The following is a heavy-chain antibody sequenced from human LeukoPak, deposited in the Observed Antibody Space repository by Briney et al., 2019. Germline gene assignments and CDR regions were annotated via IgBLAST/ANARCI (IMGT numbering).Heavy chain of an antibody. J-gene: IGHJ6*03. CDR2: IYYSGST. CDR1: GGSISSGGYY. CDR3: ARTMTTEDYYYYMDV. D-gene: IGHD4-11*01. Sequence: SQTLSLTCTVSGGSISSGGYYWSWIRQHPGKGLEWIVYIYYSGSTYYNPSLKSRVTISVDTSKNQFSLKLSSVTAADTAVYYCARTMTTEDYYYYMDVWGKGTTVTVSS. V-gene: IGHV4-31*03.